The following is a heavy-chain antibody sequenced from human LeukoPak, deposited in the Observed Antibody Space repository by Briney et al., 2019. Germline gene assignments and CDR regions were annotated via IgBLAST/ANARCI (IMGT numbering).Heavy chain of an antibody. Sequence: GGSLRLSCAASGFTFSSYWMHWVRQAPGKGLVRVSRINSDGSSTSYADSVKGRFTISRDNAKNTLYLQMNSLRAEDTAVYYCARGASGYSYGWGQGTLVTVSS. V-gene: IGHV3-74*01. J-gene: IGHJ4*02. CDR2: INSDGSST. CDR3: ARGASGYSYG. CDR1: GFTFSSYW. D-gene: IGHD5-18*01.